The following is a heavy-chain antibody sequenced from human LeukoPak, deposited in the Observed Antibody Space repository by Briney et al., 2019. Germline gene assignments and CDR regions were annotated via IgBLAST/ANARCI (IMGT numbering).Heavy chain of an antibody. CDR2: ISYDGSNK. J-gene: IGHJ5*02. V-gene: IGHV3-30*04. CDR3: AKVLTHYYDSSGPNNWFDP. CDR1: GFTFSSYA. D-gene: IGHD3-22*01. Sequence: GGSLRLSCAASGFTFSSYAMHWVRQAPGKGLEWVAVISYDGSNKYYADSVKGRFTISRDNSKNTLYLQMNSLRAEDTAVYYCAKVLTHYYDSSGPNNWFDPWGQGTLVTVSS.